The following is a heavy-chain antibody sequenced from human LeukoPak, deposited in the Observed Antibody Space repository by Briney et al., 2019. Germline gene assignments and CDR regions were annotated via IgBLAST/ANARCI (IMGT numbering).Heavy chain of an antibody. D-gene: IGHD5-12*01. Sequence: SETLSLTCTVSGVSISIYYWGWIRQPPGRRLECIGYIYYSGSTSYNPSLKSRVTISVDTSKNQFSLKLRSVTAADTAVYYCVREGSGYAGFDYWGQGTLVTVSS. CDR3: VREGSGYAGFDY. J-gene: IGHJ4*02. CDR2: IYYSGST. V-gene: IGHV4-59*01. CDR1: GVSISIYY.